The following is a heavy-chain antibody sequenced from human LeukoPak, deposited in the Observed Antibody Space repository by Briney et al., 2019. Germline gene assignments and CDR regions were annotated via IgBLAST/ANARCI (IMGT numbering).Heavy chain of an antibody. J-gene: IGHJ3*02. D-gene: IGHD5-12*01. V-gene: IGHV1-3*01. Sequence: ASVKVSCKASGYTFTSYAMHWVRQAPGQRLEWMGWINAGNGNTKYSQEFQGRVTITRDTSASTAYMELSSLRSEDTAVYYCARSIRGYSGYDHFDIWGQGTMVTVSS. CDR1: GYTFTSYA. CDR2: INAGNGNT. CDR3: ARSIRGYSGYDHFDI.